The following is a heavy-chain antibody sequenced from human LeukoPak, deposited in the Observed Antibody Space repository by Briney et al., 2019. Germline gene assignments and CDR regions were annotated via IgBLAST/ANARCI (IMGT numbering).Heavy chain of an antibody. J-gene: IGHJ4*02. V-gene: IGHV4-39*01. D-gene: IGHD2-21*02. CDR2: IYYSGST. Sequence: PSETLSLTCTVSGGSLSSSSYYWGWIRQPPGKGLEWIGSIYYSGSTYYNPSLKSRVTISVDTSKNQFSLKLSSVTAADTAVYYCASGDIVAYCGGDCYSTFDYWGQGTLVTVSS. CDR1: GGSLSSSSYY. CDR3: ASGDIVAYCGGDCYSTFDY.